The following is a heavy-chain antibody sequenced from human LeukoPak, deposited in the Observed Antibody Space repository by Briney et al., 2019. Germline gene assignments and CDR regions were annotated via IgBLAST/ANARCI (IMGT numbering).Heavy chain of an antibody. CDR2: INPSGGST. CDR1: GYTFTSYY. Sequence: ASVKVSCKASGYTFTSYYMHWVRQAPGQGLEWMGIINPSGGSTSYAQKFQGRVTITADKSTSTAYMELSSLRSEDTAVYYCARGPIVGATTTWGQGTLVTVSS. CDR3: ARGPIVGATTT. D-gene: IGHD1-26*01. J-gene: IGHJ5*02. V-gene: IGHV1-46*01.